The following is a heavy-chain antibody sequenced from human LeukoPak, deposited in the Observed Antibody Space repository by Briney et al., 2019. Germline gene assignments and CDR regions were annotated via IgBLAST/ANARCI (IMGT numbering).Heavy chain of an antibody. V-gene: IGHV3-73*01. Sequence: GGSLILSCAASGFTFSGSPILWVRQASGKGLEWVGRIRSKADNYATAYAASVQGSCTISRDDSKSTAYLQLNSLKTEDTAVYYCTQSNYWGQGALVTVSS. CDR2: IRSKADNYAT. J-gene: IGHJ4*02. CDR1: GFTFSGSP. CDR3: TQSNY.